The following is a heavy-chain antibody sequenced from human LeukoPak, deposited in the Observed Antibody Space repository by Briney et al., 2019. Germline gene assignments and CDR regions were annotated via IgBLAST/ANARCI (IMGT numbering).Heavy chain of an antibody. CDR2: IKSDGSIT. J-gene: IGHJ4*02. V-gene: IGHV3-74*03. CDR3: ARDRLPTMIVVPTG. Sequence: GGSLRLSCAASGFTFSTFWMHWVRQAPGKGLVWVSGIKSDGSITTYADSVKGRFTISRDNAENTLYLQMNSLRAEDTAVYYCARDRLPTMIVVPTGWGQGTLVTASS. CDR1: GFTFSTFW. D-gene: IGHD3-22*01.